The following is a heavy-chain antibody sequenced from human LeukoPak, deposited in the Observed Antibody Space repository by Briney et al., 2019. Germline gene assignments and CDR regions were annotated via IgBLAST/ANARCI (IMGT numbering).Heavy chain of an antibody. Sequence: ASVKVSCKASGYTFTSYGITWVRQAPGQGLEWMGWISAYNGNTNYAQKLQGRVTMTTDTSTSTAYMELRSLRSDDTAVYYCAREGSGYDPHYYYYYYMDVWGKGTTVTISS. CDR3: AREGSGYDPHYYYYYYMDV. CDR2: ISAYNGNT. D-gene: IGHD5-12*01. J-gene: IGHJ6*03. CDR1: GYTFTSYG. V-gene: IGHV1-18*01.